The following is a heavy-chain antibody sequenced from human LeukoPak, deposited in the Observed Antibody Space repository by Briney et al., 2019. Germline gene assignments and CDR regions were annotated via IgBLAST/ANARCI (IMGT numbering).Heavy chain of an antibody. V-gene: IGHV3-23*01. CDR1: GFTFSSYA. CDR3: AKEGKSSLLWFGELLSRQADTPFDY. D-gene: IGHD3-10*01. J-gene: IGHJ4*02. Sequence: GGSLRLSCAASGFTFSSYAMSWVRQAPGKGLEWVSAISGSGGSTYYADSVKGRFTISRDNSKNTLYLQMNSLRAEDTAVYYCAKEGKSSLLWFGELLSRQADTPFDYWGQGTLVTVSS. CDR2: ISGSGGST.